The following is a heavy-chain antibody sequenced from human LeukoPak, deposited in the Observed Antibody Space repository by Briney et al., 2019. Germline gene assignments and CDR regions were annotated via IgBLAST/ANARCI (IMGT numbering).Heavy chain of an antibody. Sequence: GGSLRLSCAASGSTFSSYEMNWVRQAPGKGLEWVSAISGSGGSTYYADSVKGRFTISRDNSKNTLYLQMNSLRAEDTAVYYCAKDRVLYDYWGQGTLVTVSS. D-gene: IGHD3-10*01. V-gene: IGHV3-23*01. CDR3: AKDRVLYDY. CDR2: ISGSGGST. J-gene: IGHJ4*02. CDR1: GSTFSSYE.